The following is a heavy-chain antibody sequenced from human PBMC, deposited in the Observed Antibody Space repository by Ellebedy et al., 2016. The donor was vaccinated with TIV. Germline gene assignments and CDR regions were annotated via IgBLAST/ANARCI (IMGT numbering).Heavy chain of an antibody. J-gene: IGHJ4*02. Sequence: GGSLRLSCAASGFTFSHYWMNWVRQAPGKGLEWGAFINPDGSKKYYVDSVKGRFTISRDSAKNSLYLQMNTLGGEDTAVYYCSTVEWYRSDYWGQGTLVTVSS. D-gene: IGHD3-3*01. CDR3: STVEWYRSDY. CDR1: GFTFSHYW. V-gene: IGHV3-7*01. CDR2: INPDGSKK.